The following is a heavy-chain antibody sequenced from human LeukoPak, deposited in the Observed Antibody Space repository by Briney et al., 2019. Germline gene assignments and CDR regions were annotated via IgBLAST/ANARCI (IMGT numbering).Heavy chain of an antibody. Sequence: SETLSLTCTVSGGSIGSGGYYWSWIRQHPGKGLEWIGYIYYSGSTDYNPSLKSRVTISVDTSKNQFSLNVSPVTAADTAVYYCARGFSGGYCSGGSCRPFDPWGQGTLVTVSS. CDR2: IYYSGST. CDR1: GGSIGSGGYY. J-gene: IGHJ5*02. D-gene: IGHD2-15*01. V-gene: IGHV4-31*03. CDR3: ARGFSGGYCSGGSCRPFDP.